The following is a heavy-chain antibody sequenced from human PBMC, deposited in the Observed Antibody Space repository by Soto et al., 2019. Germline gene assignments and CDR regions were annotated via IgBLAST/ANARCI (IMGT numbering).Heavy chain of an antibody. Sequence: ASETLSLTCAVSGGSISSGGYSWSWIRQPPGKGLEWIGYIYHSGSTYYNPSLKSRVTISVDRSKNQFSLKLSSVTAADTAVYYCAREGIVVVPAAMPDYGDYEGGDAFDIWGQGTMVTVSS. D-gene: IGHD2-2*01. J-gene: IGHJ3*02. CDR2: IYHSGST. CDR1: GGSISSGGYS. CDR3: AREGIVVVPAAMPDYGDYEGGDAFDI. V-gene: IGHV4-30-2*01.